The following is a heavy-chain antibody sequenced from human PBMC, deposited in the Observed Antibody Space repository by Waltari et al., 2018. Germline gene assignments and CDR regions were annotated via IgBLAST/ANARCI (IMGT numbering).Heavy chain of an antibody. CDR3: ARGGGDYENDY. D-gene: IGHD4-17*01. J-gene: IGHJ4*02. CDR1: GYTFTSYD. V-gene: IGHV1-8*01. CDR2: INPNSGNT. Sequence: QVQLVQSGAEVKKPGASVKVSCKASGYTFTSYDINWGRQATGQGLEWMGWINPNSGNTGYAQKFQGRVTMTRNTSISIAYMELSILRSDDTAVYYCARGGGDYENDYWGQGTLVTVSS.